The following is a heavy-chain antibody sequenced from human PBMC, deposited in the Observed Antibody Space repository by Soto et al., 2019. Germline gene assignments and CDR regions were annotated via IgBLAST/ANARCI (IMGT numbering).Heavy chain of an antibody. V-gene: IGHV4-34*01. CDR2: INHSGST. CDR3: ARRLTYYYYYMDV. D-gene: IGHD3-22*01. CDR1: GGSFSGYY. Sequence: QVQLQQWGAGLLKPSETLSLTCAVYGGSFSGYYWSWIRQPPGKGLEWIGEINHSGSTNYNPSLKSRVTISVDTSKNQFSLKLSSVTAADTAVDYCARRLTYYYYYMDVWGKGTTVTVSS. J-gene: IGHJ6*03.